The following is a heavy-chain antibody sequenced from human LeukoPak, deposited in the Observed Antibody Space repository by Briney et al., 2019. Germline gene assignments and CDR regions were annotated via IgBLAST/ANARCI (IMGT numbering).Heavy chain of an antibody. V-gene: IGHV1-8*01. J-gene: IGHJ4*02. CDR2: MNPSSGDT. D-gene: IGHD2-2*01. Sequence: ASVKVSCKASGYTFTNYDINWVRQATGQGLEWMGYMNPSSGDTGYAQKFQGRVTMTRDTSISTAYMELTSLGSEDTAVYYCARGREIVVVPAASLNDFWGQGTLVTVSS. CDR1: GYTFTNYD. CDR3: ARGREIVVVPAASLNDF.